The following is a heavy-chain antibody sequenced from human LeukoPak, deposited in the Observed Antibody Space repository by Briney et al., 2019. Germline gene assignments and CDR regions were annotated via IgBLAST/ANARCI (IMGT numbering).Heavy chain of an antibody. CDR2: INPNSGGT. CDR3: ARSPWDIVVVPAANFDY. V-gene: IGHV1-2*02. J-gene: IGHJ4*02. CDR1: GYTFTGYY. Sequence: GASVKVSCKASGYTFTGYYMHWVRQAPGQGLEWMGWINPNSGGTNYAQKFQGRVTMTRDTSISTAYMELSRLRSDDTAVYYCARSPWDIVVVPAANFDYWGQGTLITVSS. D-gene: IGHD2-2*01.